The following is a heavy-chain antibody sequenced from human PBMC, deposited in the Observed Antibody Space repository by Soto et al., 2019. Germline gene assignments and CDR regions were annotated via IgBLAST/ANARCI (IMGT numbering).Heavy chain of an antibody. V-gene: IGHV4-59*01. Sequence: SETLSLTCTVSGGSISSYYWSWIRQPPGQGLEWIGYIYYSGSTNYNPSLKSRVTISVDTSKNQFSLKLSSVTAADTAVYYCARDRLSGSYREYSGYGMDVWGQGTTVTVS. D-gene: IGHD1-26*01. J-gene: IGHJ6*02. CDR2: IYYSGST. CDR1: GGSISSYY. CDR3: ARDRLSGSYREYSGYGMDV.